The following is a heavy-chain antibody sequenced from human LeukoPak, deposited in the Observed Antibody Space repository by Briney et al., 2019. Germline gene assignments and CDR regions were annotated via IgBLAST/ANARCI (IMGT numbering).Heavy chain of an antibody. J-gene: IGHJ5*02. CDR2: ISDYNDNT. Sequence: ASVKVPCKASGYTFTNYNISWVRQAPGQGLEWMGWISDYNDNTNYAQKFQDRVTMTTDTSTSTAYMELRSLRSDDTAVYYCARDLSYGDYTNWFDPWGQGTLVTVSS. CDR3: ARDLSYGDYTNWFDP. D-gene: IGHD4-17*01. V-gene: IGHV1-18*01. CDR1: GYTFTNYN.